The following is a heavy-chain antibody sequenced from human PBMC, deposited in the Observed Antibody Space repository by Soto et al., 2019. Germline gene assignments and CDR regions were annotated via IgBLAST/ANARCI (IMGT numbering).Heavy chain of an antibody. CDR3: GSGRVPDGYFAY. J-gene: IGHJ4*01. Sequence: ASVKVSCKASGYSFTSYGITWVRQAPGQGLEWMGWISAYNGNTNYAQKLQGRVTMTTDTSTNTAYMELKSLRSDDTAVYYCGSGRVPDGYFAYWGQGTLVTVSS. CDR2: ISAYNGNT. D-gene: IGHD2-2*01. V-gene: IGHV1-18*01. CDR1: GYSFTSYG.